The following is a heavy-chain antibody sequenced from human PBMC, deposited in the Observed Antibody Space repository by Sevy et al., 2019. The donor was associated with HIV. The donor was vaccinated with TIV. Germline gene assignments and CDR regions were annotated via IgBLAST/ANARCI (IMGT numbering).Heavy chain of an antibody. CDR3: AKDINVYCSSTSCSYYFDY. Sequence: GGSLRLSCAASGFTFDDYAMHWVRQAPGKGLEWVSGISWNSGSIGYADSVKGRFTIARVNPKKALYLKMNSLGAEDTTLYYCAKDINVYCSSTSCSYYFDYWGQGTLVTVSS. CDR1: GFTFDDYA. D-gene: IGHD2-2*01. CDR2: ISWNSGSI. V-gene: IGHV3-9*01. J-gene: IGHJ4*02.